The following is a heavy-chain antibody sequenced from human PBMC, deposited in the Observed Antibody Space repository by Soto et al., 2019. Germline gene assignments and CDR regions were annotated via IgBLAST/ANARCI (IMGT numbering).Heavy chain of an antibody. D-gene: IGHD6-19*01. CDR2: IWYDGSNN. V-gene: IGHV3-33*01. Sequence: QVQLVESGGGVVQPGRSLRLSCAASGFTFSSYGMHWVRQAPGKGLEWVAIIWYDGSNNYYAESVKGRFTISSDNSKNTLDLQMNSLRAEDTAVYYCARDKAGYNSGWYFYGMDVWGQGTTVTVSS. CDR3: ARDKAGYNSGWYFYGMDV. CDR1: GFTFSSYG. J-gene: IGHJ6*02.